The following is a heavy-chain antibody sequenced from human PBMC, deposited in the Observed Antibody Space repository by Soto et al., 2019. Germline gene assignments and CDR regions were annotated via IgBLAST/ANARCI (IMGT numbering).Heavy chain of an antibody. CDR3: AGDIVVVVAATYYYYGMDV. CDR1: GGTFSSYA. V-gene: IGHV1-69*13. Sequence: SVKVSCKASGGTFSSYAISWVRQAPGQGLEWMGGIIPIFGTANYAQKFQGRVTITADESTSTAYMELSSLRSEDTAVYYCAGDIVVVVAATYYYYGMDVWGQGTTVTVS. CDR2: IIPIFGTA. D-gene: IGHD2-15*01. J-gene: IGHJ6*02.